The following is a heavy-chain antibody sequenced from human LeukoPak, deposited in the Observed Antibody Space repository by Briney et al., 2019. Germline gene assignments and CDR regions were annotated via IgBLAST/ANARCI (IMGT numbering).Heavy chain of an antibody. J-gene: IGHJ4*02. CDR1: GYTFTSYG. D-gene: IGHD6-13*01. CDR2: ISPSGGST. CDR3: ARGGYSSPRRCFDY. Sequence: ASVKVSCKASGYTFTSYGISWVRQAPGQGLEWMGIISPSGGSTTYARKFQGRVTMTRDMPTSTVYMELSSLRSEDTAVYYCARGGYSSPRRCFDYWGQGTLVTVSS. V-gene: IGHV1-46*01.